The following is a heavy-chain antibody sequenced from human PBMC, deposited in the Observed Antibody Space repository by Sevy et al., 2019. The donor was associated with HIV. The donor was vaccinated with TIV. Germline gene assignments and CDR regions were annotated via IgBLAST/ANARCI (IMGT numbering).Heavy chain of an antibody. Sequence: SETLSPTCTVSGGSISSSSYFWGWIRQPPGKGLEWIGSFYSTGSTSYNPSLRSRVTVSADTSTNQFSLRLTSVIATDTAVYYCATPRDSGWYEGTGGYFDLWGRGTLVTVSS. V-gene: IGHV4-39*01. CDR3: ATPRDSGWYEGTGGYFDL. D-gene: IGHD6-19*01. CDR1: GGSISSSSYF. J-gene: IGHJ2*01. CDR2: FYSTGST.